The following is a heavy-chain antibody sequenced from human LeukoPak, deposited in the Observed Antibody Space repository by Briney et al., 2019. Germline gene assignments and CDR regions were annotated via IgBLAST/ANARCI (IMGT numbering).Heavy chain of an antibody. Sequence: GGSLRLSCAASGFTFSSYGMHWVRQAPGKGLEWVAVISYDGSNKYYADSVKGRFTISRDNSKNTLYLQMNSLRAEDTAVYYCARDPSSSSGSWGQGTLVTVSS. J-gene: IGHJ4*02. V-gene: IGHV3-30*03. CDR3: ARDPSSSSGS. CDR2: ISYDGSNK. CDR1: GFTFSSYG. D-gene: IGHD6-6*01.